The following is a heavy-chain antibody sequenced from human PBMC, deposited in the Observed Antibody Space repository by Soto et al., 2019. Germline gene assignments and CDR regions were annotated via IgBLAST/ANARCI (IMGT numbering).Heavy chain of an antibody. CDR3: VKGGKANCSGGRCECHLQH. V-gene: IGHV3-64D*06. CDR2: ISSNGGST. J-gene: IGHJ1*01. Sequence: PGESLKISFSASGFTFSSYAMHWVRQAPGKGLEYVSAISSNGGSTYYADSVKGRFTISRDNSKNTLYLQMSSLRAEDTAVYYCVKGGKANCSGGRCECHLQHWGQGTLVTVSS. CDR1: GFTFSSYA. D-gene: IGHD2-15*01.